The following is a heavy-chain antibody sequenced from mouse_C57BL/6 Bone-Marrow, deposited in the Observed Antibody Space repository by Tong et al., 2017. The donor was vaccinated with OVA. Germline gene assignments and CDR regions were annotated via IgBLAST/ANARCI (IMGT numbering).Heavy chain of an antibody. J-gene: IGHJ2*01. D-gene: IGHD2-3*01. CDR3: ARFMITYYCDF. CDR2: INPNNGGT. Sequence: EVQLQESGPELVKPGASVKIPCKASGYTFTDYNMDWVKQSHGKSLERIGDINPNNGGTIYNQKFKGKATLTVDKSASQAYRELSSLTFEDTAVYDCARFMITYYCDFLGQGTTRTVAS. CDR1: GYTFTDYN. V-gene: IGHV1-18*01.